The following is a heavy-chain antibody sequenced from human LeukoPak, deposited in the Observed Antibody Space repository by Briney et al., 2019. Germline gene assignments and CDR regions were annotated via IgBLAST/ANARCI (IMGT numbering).Heavy chain of an antibody. Sequence: SQTLSLTCAVSGGSISSGGYSWSWIRQPPGKGLEWIGYIYYSGSTNYNPSLKSRVTISVDTSKNQFSLKLSSVTAADTAVYYCARVERGYSYVLFDYWGQGTLVTVSS. J-gene: IGHJ4*02. CDR2: IYYSGST. V-gene: IGHV4-30-4*07. CDR1: GGSISSGGYS. D-gene: IGHD5-18*01. CDR3: ARVERGYSYVLFDY.